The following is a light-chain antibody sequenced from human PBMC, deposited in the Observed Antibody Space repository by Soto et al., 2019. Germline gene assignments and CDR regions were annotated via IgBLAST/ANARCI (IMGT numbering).Light chain of an antibody. V-gene: IGLV2-14*01. CDR3: NSFTSSTTWV. CDR2: DVT. Sequence: QSALTQPASVSGPPGQSITISCTGTSRDVGSFNYVSWYQQHPGKVPKLMIYDVTTRPSGVSNRFSGSKSGNTASLIISGLQAEDEADYYCNSFTSSTTWVFGGGTKLTVL. J-gene: IGLJ3*02. CDR1: SRDVGSFNY.